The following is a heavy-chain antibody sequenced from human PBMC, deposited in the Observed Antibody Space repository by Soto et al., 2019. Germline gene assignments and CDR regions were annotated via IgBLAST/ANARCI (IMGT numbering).Heavy chain of an antibody. D-gene: IGHD6-19*01. J-gene: IGHJ6*02. CDR1: GGSISRGGYY. V-gene: IGHV4-31*03. CDR3: ARDSRRDSSGWSANYYFCLDV. CDR2: IYFSGST. Sequence: PSETLSLTCTVSGGSISRGGYYWNWIRQQPGKGLEWLGYIYFSGSTDYNPSLRSRLTMSLDTSKNQFSLNLTSVTAADTAIYYCARDSRRDSSGWSANYYFCLDVWGQGTTVTASS.